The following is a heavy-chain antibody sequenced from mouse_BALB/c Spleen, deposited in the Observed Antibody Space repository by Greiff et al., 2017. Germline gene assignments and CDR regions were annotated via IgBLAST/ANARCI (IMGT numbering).Heavy chain of an antibody. J-gene: IGHJ4*01. D-gene: IGHD1-1*01. CDR1: GFTFSSYT. V-gene: IGHV5-12-2*01. CDR2: ISNGGGST. Sequence: EVNVVESGGGLVQPGGSLKLSCAASGFTFSSYTMSWVRQTPEKRLEWVAYISNGGGSTYYPDTVKGRFTISRDNAKNTLYLQMSSLKSEDTAMYYCARHPGWYYGYAMDYWGQGTSGTVSS. CDR3: ARHPGWYYGYAMDY.